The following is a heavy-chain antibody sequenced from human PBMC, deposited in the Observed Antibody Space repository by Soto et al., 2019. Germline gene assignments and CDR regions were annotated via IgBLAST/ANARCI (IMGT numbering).Heavy chain of an antibody. Sequence: QVQLVESGGGVVRPGRSLRLSCAASGFTFSSYGMHWVRQAPGKGLEWVALVWYDGGNKYYADSVKGRFTISRDNSKNTLYLQMNSLRDEDTAVYYCVRAAGYSGNDYVYYYGMDVWSQGTTVTVSS. V-gene: IGHV3-33*01. CDR2: VWYDGGNK. CDR1: GFTFSSYG. CDR3: VRAAGYSGNDYVYYYGMDV. J-gene: IGHJ6*02. D-gene: IGHD5-12*01.